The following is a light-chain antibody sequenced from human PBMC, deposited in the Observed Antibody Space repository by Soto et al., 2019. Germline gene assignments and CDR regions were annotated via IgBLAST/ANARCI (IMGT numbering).Light chain of an antibody. CDR2: DAS. V-gene: IGKV3-11*01. CDR3: QQRSNWPPIT. Sequence: VLTQSPDTLSLSPGETATLSCRASQSISNYLAWYQQKPGQAPRLLIYDASNRATGIPARFSGSGSGTDFTLTISSLEPEDFAVYYCQQRSNWPPITFGQGTRLEIK. CDR1: QSISNY. J-gene: IGKJ5*01.